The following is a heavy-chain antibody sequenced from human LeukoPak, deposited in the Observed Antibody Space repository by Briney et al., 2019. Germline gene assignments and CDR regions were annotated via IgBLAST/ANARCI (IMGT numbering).Heavy chain of an antibody. CDR3: ARDNYGGNSPYWYFDL. Sequence: SQTLSLTCAISGDSASSNSAAWNWIRQSPSRGLEWLGRTYYRSNWYNDYAVSVKSRITINPDTSKNQFSLQLNSVTPEDTAVYYCARDNYGGNSPYWYFDLWGRGTLVTVSS. CDR2: TYYRSNWYN. D-gene: IGHD4-23*01. J-gene: IGHJ2*01. CDR1: GDSASSNSAA. V-gene: IGHV6-1*01.